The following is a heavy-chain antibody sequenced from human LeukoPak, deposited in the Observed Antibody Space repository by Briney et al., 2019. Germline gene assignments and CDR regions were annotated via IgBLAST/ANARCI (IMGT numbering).Heavy chain of an antibody. Sequence: SGTLSLTCAVSGGSISSSNWWSWVRQPPGKGLEWIGEIYHSGSTNYNPSLKSRVTISVDTSKNQVSLDLSSVTAADTAVYYCVRSASITAAGLDYWGQGTLVTVSS. CDR1: GGSISSSNW. D-gene: IGHD6-13*01. J-gene: IGHJ4*02. CDR2: IYHSGST. V-gene: IGHV4-4*02. CDR3: VRSASITAAGLDY.